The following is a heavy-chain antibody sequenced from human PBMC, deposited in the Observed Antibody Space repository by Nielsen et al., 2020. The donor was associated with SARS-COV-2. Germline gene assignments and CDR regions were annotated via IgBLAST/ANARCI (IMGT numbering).Heavy chain of an antibody. Sequence: WVRQAPGQGLEWLGWVNPNSGHTDSAQKFQGRVTMTRNSSISTAYMELSSLRSEDTAAYYCARDPASYYDFWSGYYAGFDPWGQGTLVTVSS. J-gene: IGHJ5*02. CDR3: ARDPASYYDFWSGYYAGFDP. D-gene: IGHD3-3*01. V-gene: IGHV1-8*01. CDR2: VNPNSGHT.